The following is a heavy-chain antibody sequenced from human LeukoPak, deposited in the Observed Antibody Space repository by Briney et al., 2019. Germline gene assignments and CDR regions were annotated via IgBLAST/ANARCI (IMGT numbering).Heavy chain of an antibody. J-gene: IGHJ6*03. V-gene: IGHV4-61*02. CDR1: GGSISSGSYY. CDR3: ARRGYSGYGIYYYMDV. D-gene: IGHD5-12*01. CDR2: IYTSGST. Sequence: PSKTLSLTCTVSGGSISSGSYYWSWIRQPAGKGLEWIGRIYTSGSTNYNPSLKSRVTISVDTSKNQFSLKLSSVTAADTAVYYCARRGYSGYGIYYYMDVWGKGTTVTISS.